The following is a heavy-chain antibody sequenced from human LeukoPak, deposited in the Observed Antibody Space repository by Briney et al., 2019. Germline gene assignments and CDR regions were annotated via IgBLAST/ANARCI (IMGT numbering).Heavy chain of an antibody. V-gene: IGHV3-23*01. CDR1: GFTFSSYA. D-gene: IGHD1-26*01. J-gene: IGHJ4*02. CDR3: AKARVGATDFDY. Sequence: QPGGSLRLSCAASGFTFSSYAMSWVRQAPGKGLEWVSAISGSGGSTYYADSVKGRFTISRDNSKNTLYLQMNSLRAKDTAVYYCAKARVGATDFDYWGQGTLVTVSS. CDR2: ISGSGGST.